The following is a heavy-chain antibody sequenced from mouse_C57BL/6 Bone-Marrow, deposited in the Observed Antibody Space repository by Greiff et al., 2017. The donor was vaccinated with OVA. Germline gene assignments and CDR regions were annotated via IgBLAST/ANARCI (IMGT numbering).Heavy chain of an antibody. J-gene: IGHJ4*01. V-gene: IGHV3-1*01. D-gene: IGHD2-1*01. Sequence: ESGPGMVKPSQSLSLTCTVTGYSITSGYDWHWIRHFPGNKLEWVGYISYSGSTNYNPSLKSRISITHDTSKNHFFLKLNSVTTEDTATYYCARDDGNYIMDYWGQGTSVTVSS. CDR1: GYSITSGYD. CDR2: ISYSGST. CDR3: ARDDGNYIMDY.